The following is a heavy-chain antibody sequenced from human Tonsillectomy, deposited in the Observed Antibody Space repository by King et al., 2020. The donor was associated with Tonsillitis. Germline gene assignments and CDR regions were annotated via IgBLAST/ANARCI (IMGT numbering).Heavy chain of an antibody. D-gene: IGHD2-2*01. CDR1: GYSISSGYY. J-gene: IGHJ4*02. CDR2: IYHSRSN. V-gene: IGHV4-38-2*01. CDR3: ARFWYSSKSFYPDY. Sequence: QLQESGPGLVKPSETLSLTCAVSGYSISSGYYWCWLRQPTGEGLEWIGSIYHSRSNYYNPSLKSRVTISVDTSKNQFSLKMRSVTAADTAVYYCARFWYSSKSFYPDYWGQGSLFTVSS.